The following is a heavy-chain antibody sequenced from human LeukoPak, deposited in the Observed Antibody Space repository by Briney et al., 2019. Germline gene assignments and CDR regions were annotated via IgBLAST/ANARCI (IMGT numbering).Heavy chain of an antibody. V-gene: IGHV3-23*01. Sequence: GRSLRLSCAASGFTFSTYAMTWVRQVPGKGLQWVSSISGSGDKTYYAASVKGRFTISRDNSKNTVYLNMNGLRAEDTATYYCAKTLGGIVGYLEYWGQGTLVTVSS. J-gene: IGHJ4*02. D-gene: IGHD1-26*01. CDR1: GFTFSTYA. CDR3: AKTLGGIVGYLEY. CDR2: ISGSGDKT.